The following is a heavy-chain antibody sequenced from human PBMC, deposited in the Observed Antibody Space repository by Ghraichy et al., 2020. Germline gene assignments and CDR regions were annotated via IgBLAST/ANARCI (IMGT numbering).Heavy chain of an antibody. Sequence: SETLSLTCAVYGGSFSDYYWTWIRQPPGKGLEWIGEINQSGVTNYNPSLKSRVTISADTSKNQFSLKLTSVTAADTAVYFCARGYERATRSMNYWGRGTLVTVSS. J-gene: IGHJ4*02. V-gene: IGHV4-34*01. CDR2: INQSGVT. D-gene: IGHD5-24*01. CDR1: GGSFSDYY. CDR3: ARGYERATRSMNY.